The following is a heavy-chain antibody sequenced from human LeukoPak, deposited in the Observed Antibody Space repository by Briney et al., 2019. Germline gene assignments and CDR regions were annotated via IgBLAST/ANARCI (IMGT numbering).Heavy chain of an antibody. Sequence: PSETLSLTCAVYGGSFSGYYWSWIRQPPGKGLEWIGEINHSGSTNYNPSLKSRATISVDTSKNQFSLKLSSVTAADTAVYYCARLAAAGKGDYWGQGTLVTVSS. V-gene: IGHV4-34*01. J-gene: IGHJ4*02. CDR2: INHSGST. CDR1: GGSFSGYY. D-gene: IGHD6-13*01. CDR3: ARLAAAGKGDY.